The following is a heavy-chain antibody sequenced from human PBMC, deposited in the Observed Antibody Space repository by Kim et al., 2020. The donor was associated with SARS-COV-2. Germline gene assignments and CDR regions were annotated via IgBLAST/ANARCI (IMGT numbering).Heavy chain of an antibody. D-gene: IGHD4-17*01. CDR1: GFTFSSYE. Sequence: GGSLRLSCAASGFTFSSYEMNWVRQAPGKGLEWVSYISSSGSTIYYADSVKGRFTISRDNAKNSLYLQMNSLRAEDTAVYYCARAGDYGDYTYWGQGTLVTVSS. CDR3: ARAGDYGDYTY. J-gene: IGHJ4*02. CDR2: ISSSGSTI. V-gene: IGHV3-48*03.